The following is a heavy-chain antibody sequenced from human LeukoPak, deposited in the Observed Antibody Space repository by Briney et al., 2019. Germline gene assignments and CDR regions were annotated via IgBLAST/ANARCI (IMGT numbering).Heavy chain of an antibody. Sequence: SETLSLTCTVSGGSISSGGYYWSWIRQHPGKGLEWIGYIYYSGSTYYNPSLKSRVTISVDASKNQFSLKLSSVTAADTAVYYCARGGSSGYSLWGQGTLVTVSS. CDR1: GGSISSGGYY. D-gene: IGHD3-22*01. CDR3: ARGGSSGYSL. V-gene: IGHV4-31*03. J-gene: IGHJ4*02. CDR2: IYYSGST.